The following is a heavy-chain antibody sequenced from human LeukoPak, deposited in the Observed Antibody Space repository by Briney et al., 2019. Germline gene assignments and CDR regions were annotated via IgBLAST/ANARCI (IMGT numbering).Heavy chain of an antibody. CDR1: GFTFSNLG. Sequence: GRSLRLSCAASGFTFSNLGVFWVRQAPSKGLEWGAVISYDGSNKYYADSVKGGFTISRDNSKNTLYLQMNSLRAEDTAVYYCAKDGLIAVVAAAIGYFDLWGRGTLVTVSS. V-gene: IGHV3-30*18. D-gene: IGHD2-2*01. CDR3: AKDGLIAVVAAAIGYFDL. CDR2: ISYDGSNK. J-gene: IGHJ2*01.